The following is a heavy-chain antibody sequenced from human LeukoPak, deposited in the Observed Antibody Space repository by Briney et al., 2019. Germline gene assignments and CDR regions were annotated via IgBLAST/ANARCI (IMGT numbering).Heavy chain of an antibody. V-gene: IGHV1-18*01. CDR1: GYTFTSYG. D-gene: IGHD6-19*01. Sequence: GASVTVSCTASGYTFTSYGISWVRQAPGQGLEWMGWISAYNGNTNYAQKLQGRVTMTTDTSTSTAYMELRSLRSDDTAVYYCARDPVSVAGTFPGVDYWGQGTLVTVSS. CDR2: ISAYNGNT. J-gene: IGHJ4*02. CDR3: ARDPVSVAGTFPGVDY.